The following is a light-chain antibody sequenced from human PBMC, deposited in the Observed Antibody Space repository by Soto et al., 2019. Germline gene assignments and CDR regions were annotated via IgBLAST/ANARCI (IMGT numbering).Light chain of an antibody. V-gene: IGKV3-20*01. CDR3: QQYGSSPPGT. Sequence: DIVLTQSLHTLSLSPGERATLSCRASQSLHTSYLAWYQQKPGHPPRLLINGASSRATVIPGRSSGSGSGTDFTLTISRLEPEDFAVYYCQQYGSSPPGTFGQGTKVDSK. J-gene: IGKJ1*01. CDR1: QSLHTSY. CDR2: GAS.